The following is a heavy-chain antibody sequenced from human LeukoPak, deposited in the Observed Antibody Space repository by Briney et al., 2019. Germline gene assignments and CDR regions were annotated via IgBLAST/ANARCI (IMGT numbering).Heavy chain of an antibody. J-gene: IGHJ4*02. CDR2: ISGSGGVT. Sequence: GGSLRLSCAASGLTFSNYAMSWVRQAPGKGLDWVSTISGSGGVTYYPDSVRGRFTISRDNSRNTLHLQMDSLRDEDTAIYYCALWPEGATPKFHNWGQGTLVAVSS. D-gene: IGHD1-26*01. V-gene: IGHV3-23*01. CDR1: GLTFSNYA. CDR3: ALWPEGATPKFHN.